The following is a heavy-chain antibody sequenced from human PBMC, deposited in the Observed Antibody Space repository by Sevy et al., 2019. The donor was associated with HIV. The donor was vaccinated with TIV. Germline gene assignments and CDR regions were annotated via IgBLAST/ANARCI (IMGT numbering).Heavy chain of an antibody. J-gene: IGHJ4*02. CDR2: IYDGGST. V-gene: IGHV4-38-2*02. Sequence: GSLRLSCTVSGFSISSDYYWGWIRQPPGKGLEWIGSIYDGGSTYYNPSLKSRVTISIDTSKNQSSLKLSSVTAADTAVYYCARDYYGSGSYYEFVYWGQGTLVTVSS. CDR3: ARDYYGSGSYYEFVY. CDR1: GFSISSDYY. D-gene: IGHD3-10*01.